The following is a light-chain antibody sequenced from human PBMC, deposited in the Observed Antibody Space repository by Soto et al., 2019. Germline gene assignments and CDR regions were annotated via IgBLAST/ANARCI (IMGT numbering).Light chain of an antibody. CDR1: SSDFGNFNY. CDR2: EVT. J-gene: IGLJ3*02. Sequence: QSALTQPASVSGSPGQSITISCTGASSDFGNFNYVSRYQQHPGKVPKLIIYEVTSRPSGVSNRFSGSKSDNTASLTISGLQAEDEAYYYCSSYTSINTQLFGGGTKVTVL. CDR3: SSYTSINTQL. V-gene: IGLV2-14*01.